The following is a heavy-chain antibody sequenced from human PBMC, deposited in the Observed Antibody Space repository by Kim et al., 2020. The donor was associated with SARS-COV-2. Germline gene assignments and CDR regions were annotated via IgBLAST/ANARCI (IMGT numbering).Heavy chain of an antibody. CDR3: MKGGWGWIWDH. CDR2: IDGSDGTT. D-gene: IGHD2-21*01. J-gene: IGHJ4*02. V-gene: IGHV3-23*01. CDR1: GFTFTGHA. Sequence: GGSLRLSCTTSGFTFTGHAMGWVRQAPGKGLEWVSSIDGSDGTTYYVDSVRGRFTISRDDSKNTLYLQMSALRGDDTAVYYCMKGGWGWIWDHWGQGTLVTVSS.